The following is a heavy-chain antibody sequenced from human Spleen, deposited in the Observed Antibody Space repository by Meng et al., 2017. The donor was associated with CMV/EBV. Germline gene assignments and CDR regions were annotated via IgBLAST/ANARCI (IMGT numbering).Heavy chain of an antibody. D-gene: IGHD6-19*01. CDR2: IYYSGST. Sequence: SETLSLTCTVSGDSVSSDTDYWSWIRQPPGKGLEWIGYIYYSGSTNYNPSLKSRVTISVDTSKNQFSLRLTSVTAADTAVYYCARERGYTSAWWSGNYYYGMDVWGQGTTVTVSS. J-gene: IGHJ6*02. CDR3: ARERGYTSAWWSGNYYYGMDV. CDR1: GDSVSSDTDY. V-gene: IGHV4-61*01.